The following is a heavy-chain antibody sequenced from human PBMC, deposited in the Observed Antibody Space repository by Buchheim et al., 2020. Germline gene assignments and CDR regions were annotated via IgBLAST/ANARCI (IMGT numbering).Heavy chain of an antibody. CDR3: AREVSMILGLFNY. CDR1: GYTVTSYD. V-gene: IGHV1-8*01. Sequence: QVQLVQSGAEVKTPGASVKVSCKASGYTVTSYDINWVRQATGRGLEWMGWMNPNSGNTGYAQKFQGRVTMTRDTSISTVYMELSSLRSDNTAVYYCAREVSMILGLFNYWGQGTL. CDR2: MNPNSGNT. D-gene: IGHD3/OR15-3a*01. J-gene: IGHJ4*02.